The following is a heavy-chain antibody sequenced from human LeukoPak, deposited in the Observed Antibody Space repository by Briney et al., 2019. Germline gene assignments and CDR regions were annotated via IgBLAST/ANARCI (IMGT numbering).Heavy chain of an antibody. CDR2: INPNSGGT. CDR1: RHTFTGYY. J-gene: IGHJ6*03. V-gene: IGHV1-2*02. Sequence: ASVKVSCKASRHTFTGYYMHWVRQAPGQGLEWRGWINPNSGGTNYAQKFQGRVTMTRDPSISTAYMELSRLRSDDTAVYYCARGVYGDYAYYMDVWGKGTTVTVSS. D-gene: IGHD4-17*01. CDR3: ARGVYGDYAYYMDV.